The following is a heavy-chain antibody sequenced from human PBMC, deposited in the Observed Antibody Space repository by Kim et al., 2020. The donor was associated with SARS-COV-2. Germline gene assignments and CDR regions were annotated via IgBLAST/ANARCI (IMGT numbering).Heavy chain of an antibody. V-gene: IGHV4-61*02. D-gene: IGHD3-10*01. CDR3: ASGGHGSGSYVWFDP. J-gene: IGHJ5*02. CDR2: IYTSGST. CDR1: GGSISSGSYY. Sequence: SETLSLTCTVSGGSISSGSYYWSWIRQPAGKGLEWIGRIYTSGSTNYNPSLKSRVTISVDTSKNQFSLKLSSVTAADTAVYYCASGGHGSGSYVWFDPWGQGTLVTVSS.